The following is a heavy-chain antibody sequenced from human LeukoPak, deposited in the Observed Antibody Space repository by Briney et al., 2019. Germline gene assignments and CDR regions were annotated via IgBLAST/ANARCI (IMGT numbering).Heavy chain of an antibody. D-gene: IGHD2-2*01. CDR1: GFTFADYA. Sequence: GGSLRLSCTASGFTFADYAMSWVRQAPGEGLEWVGFIRSNTYGGTTEYAASVRGRFTISRDDSKSFAYLQMNSLKTEDTAVYYCTRDQYCSSISCYAGYWGQGTLVTVSS. CDR3: TRDQYCSSISCYAGY. J-gene: IGHJ4*02. V-gene: IGHV3-49*04. CDR2: IRSNTYGGTT.